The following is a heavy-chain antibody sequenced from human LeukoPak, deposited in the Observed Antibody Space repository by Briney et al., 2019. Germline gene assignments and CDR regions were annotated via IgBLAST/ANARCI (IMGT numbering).Heavy chain of an antibody. Sequence: PSETLSLTCTVSGGSISSGDYYWSWIRQPPGKGLKWIGYIYYSGSTYYNPSLKSRVTISVDTSKNQFSLKLSSVTAADTAVYYCANTSSGGYYYMDVWGKGTTVTVSS. CDR2: IYYSGST. CDR3: ANTSSGGYYYMDV. CDR1: GGSISSGDYY. D-gene: IGHD6-25*01. J-gene: IGHJ6*03. V-gene: IGHV4-30-4*01.